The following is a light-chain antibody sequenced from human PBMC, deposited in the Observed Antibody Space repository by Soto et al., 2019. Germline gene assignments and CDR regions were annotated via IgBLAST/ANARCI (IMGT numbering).Light chain of an antibody. J-gene: IGKJ4*01. CDR2: GAS. Sequence: EIVMTQSPATLSVSQGERATLSCRASESVSSNLAWYQQKPGQAPRLLIYGASTRATGIPARFSGSGSGTEFTLTISSLKSEDFAVYYGQQYNKWPLTFGGGTKVEIK. V-gene: IGKV3-15*01. CDR3: QQYNKWPLT. CDR1: ESVSSN.